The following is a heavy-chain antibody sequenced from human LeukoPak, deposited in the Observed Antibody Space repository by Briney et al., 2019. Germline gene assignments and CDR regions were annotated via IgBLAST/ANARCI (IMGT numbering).Heavy chain of an antibody. J-gene: IGHJ4*02. D-gene: IGHD3-22*01. CDR2: ISSSSSYI. CDR3: AREQLYYYDSSGYDY. Sequence: GGSLRLSCAASGFTFSSYSMNWVRQAPGTGLEWVSSISSSSSYIYYADSVKGRFTISRDNAKNSLYLQMNSLRAEDTAVYYCAREQLYYYDSSGYDYWGQGTLVTVSS. V-gene: IGHV3-21*01. CDR1: GFTFSSYS.